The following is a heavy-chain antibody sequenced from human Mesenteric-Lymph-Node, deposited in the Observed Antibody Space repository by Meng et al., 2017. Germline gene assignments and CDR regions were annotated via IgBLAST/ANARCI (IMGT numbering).Heavy chain of an antibody. Sequence: GGSLRLSCAASGFTFRNYAMHWVRQAPGKGLEWVSVIYSGGSTDYADSVRGRFTISRDNSKDTLHLQMNSLRAEDTAVYYCARERQDSSGHQGHFDYWGQGTLVTVSS. J-gene: IGHJ4*02. CDR1: GFTFRNYA. CDR2: IYSGGST. D-gene: IGHD3-22*01. V-gene: IGHV3-66*02. CDR3: ARERQDSSGHQGHFDY.